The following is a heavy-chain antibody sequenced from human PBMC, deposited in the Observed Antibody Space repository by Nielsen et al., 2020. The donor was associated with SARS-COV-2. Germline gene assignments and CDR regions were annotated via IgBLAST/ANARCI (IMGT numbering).Heavy chain of an antibody. CDR3: ARAGYYDSSGSRNFHYYGMDV. V-gene: IGHV1-18*01. CDR2: ISPYDDKT. J-gene: IGHJ6*02. Sequence: ASVKVSCKASNYMFSSYGISWVRQAPGQGLEWVGWISPYDDKTKYAQKVQGRVTMTTDIPTKTAYMELRSLGSGDTAVYYCARAGYYDSSGSRNFHYYGMDVWGQGTTVTVSS. D-gene: IGHD3-22*01. CDR1: NYMFSSYG.